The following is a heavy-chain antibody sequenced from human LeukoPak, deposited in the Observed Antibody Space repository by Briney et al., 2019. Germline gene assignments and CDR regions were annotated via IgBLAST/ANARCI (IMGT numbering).Heavy chain of an antibody. CDR1: GFTFSSYS. CDR2: ISSSSSTI. Sequence: GGSLRLSCAASGFTFSSYSMNWVRQAPGKGLEWVSYISSSSSTIYYADSVKGRFTISRDNAKNSLYLQMNSLRAEDTAVYFCAKRGVVIRVILVGFHKQAYYFDSWGQGALVTVSS. J-gene: IGHJ4*02. CDR3: AKRGVVIRVILVGFHKQAYYFDS. V-gene: IGHV3-48*04. D-gene: IGHD3-10*01.